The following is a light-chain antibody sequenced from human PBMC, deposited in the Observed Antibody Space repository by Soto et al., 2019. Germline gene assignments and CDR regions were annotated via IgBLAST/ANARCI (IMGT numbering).Light chain of an antibody. CDR2: SNN. CDR1: SSNIGGTNY. V-gene: IGLV1-47*02. J-gene: IGLJ2*01. Sequence: SVLTQPPSASGTPGQKVFISCSGGSSNIGGTNYAYWYQQLPGAAPKLLMHSNNLRPSGVPERISGSKFGTAASLAISGLRSVDEAVYYCASWDDRLGAVIFGGGTKVTVL. CDR3: ASWDDRLGAVI.